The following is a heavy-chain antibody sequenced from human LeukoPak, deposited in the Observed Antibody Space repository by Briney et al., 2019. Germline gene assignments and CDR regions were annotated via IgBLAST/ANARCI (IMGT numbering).Heavy chain of an antibody. CDR2: IYYSGST. D-gene: IGHD3-22*01. V-gene: IGHV4-61*01. CDR3: VRDHYYDSSGYTFRH. J-gene: IGHJ1*01. Sequence: SETLSLTCTVSGYSISSGYYWGWIRQPPGKGLEWIGYIYYSGSTSYNPSLKSRVTMSVDTSKNQFSLKLSSVTAADTAVYYCVRDHYYDSSGYTFRHWGQGTLVTVSS. CDR1: GYSISSGYY.